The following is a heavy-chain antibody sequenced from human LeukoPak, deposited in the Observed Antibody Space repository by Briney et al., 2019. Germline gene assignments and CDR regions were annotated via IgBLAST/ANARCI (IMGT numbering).Heavy chain of an antibody. D-gene: IGHD3-9*01. J-gene: IGHJ4*02. Sequence: SETLSLTCTVSGGSISSYYWSWIRQPPGKGLEWIGYIYYSGSTNYNPSLKSRVTISVDTSKNQFSLKLSTVTAADTAVYYCAKTARLRYFEYWGQGTLVTVSS. CDR1: GGSISSYY. CDR3: AKTARLRYFEY. V-gene: IGHV4-59*01. CDR2: IYYSGST.